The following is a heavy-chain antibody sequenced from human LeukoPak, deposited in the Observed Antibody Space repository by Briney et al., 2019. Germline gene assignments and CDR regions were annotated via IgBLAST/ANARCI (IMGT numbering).Heavy chain of an antibody. CDR1: GFTFRSYA. J-gene: IGHJ4*02. Sequence: GGSLRLSCAASGFTFRSYAMQWVRQAPGKGLEWVSYITYNSGTIFYADSVKGRFTISRDNAKDSLYLQMSSLRDGDAAVYYCARDSGYSYADDYWGQGTLVTVSS. CDR2: ITYNSGTI. CDR3: ARDSGYSYADDY. V-gene: IGHV3-48*02. D-gene: IGHD5-18*01.